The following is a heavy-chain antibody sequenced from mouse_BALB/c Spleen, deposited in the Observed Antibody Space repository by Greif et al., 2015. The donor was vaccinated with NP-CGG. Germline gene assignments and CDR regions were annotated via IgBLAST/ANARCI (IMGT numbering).Heavy chain of an antibody. CDR1: GFTFTDYY. CDR2: IRNKANDYTT. V-gene: IGHV7-3*02. Sequence: EVKLQESGGGLVQPGGSLRLSCATSGFTFTDYYMSWVRQPPGKALEWLGFIRNKANDYTTEYSASAKGRFTISRDNSQSILYLQMNTLRAEDSATYYCARPYFDYEDYYAMDYWGQGTSVTVSS. CDR3: ARPYFDYEDYYAMDY. D-gene: IGHD2-4*01. J-gene: IGHJ4*01.